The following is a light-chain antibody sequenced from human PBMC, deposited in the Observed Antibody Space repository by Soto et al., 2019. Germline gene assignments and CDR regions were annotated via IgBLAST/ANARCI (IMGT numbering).Light chain of an antibody. CDR3: QQYGNSPVT. V-gene: IGKV3-20*01. CDR1: QSVSGSY. J-gene: IGKJ1*01. CDR2: GAS. Sequence: EIVLTQSPGTLSLSPGERATLSCRASQSVSGSYLAWYQQKPGQAPRVLIYGASSRATGIPDRFSGSGSGTVFTLTISSLELEDFAVYYCQQYGNSPVTFGQGTKMEIK.